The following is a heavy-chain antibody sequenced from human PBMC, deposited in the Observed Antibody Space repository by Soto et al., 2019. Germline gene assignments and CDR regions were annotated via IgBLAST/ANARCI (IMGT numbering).Heavy chain of an antibody. D-gene: IGHD3-10*01. Sequence: SETLSLTCAVSGGSISSGGYYWGWIRQPPGKGLEWIGSIYYSGSTYYNPSLKSRVTISVDTSKNQFSLKLSSVTAADTAVYYCASCPLLWFGSPENWFDPWGQGTLVTVSS. V-gene: IGHV4-39*01. CDR2: IYYSGST. CDR3: ASCPLLWFGSPENWFDP. J-gene: IGHJ5*02. CDR1: GGSISSGGYY.